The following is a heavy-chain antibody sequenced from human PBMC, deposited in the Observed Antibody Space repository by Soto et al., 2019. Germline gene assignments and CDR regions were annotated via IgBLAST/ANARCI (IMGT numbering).Heavy chain of an antibody. V-gene: IGHV3-33*01. D-gene: IGHD5-12*01. CDR1: GMTFNRNG. Sequence: GGSLRLSCAASGMTFNRNGMHWVRQAPGKGLEWVAVIWYDGSKTAYSDSVKGRFTISRDNAKNTLYLQMNSLKASDTGMYYCARTQRDGYNLHAFDIWGQGTMVTVSS. J-gene: IGHJ3*02. CDR3: ARTQRDGYNLHAFDI. CDR2: IWYDGSKT.